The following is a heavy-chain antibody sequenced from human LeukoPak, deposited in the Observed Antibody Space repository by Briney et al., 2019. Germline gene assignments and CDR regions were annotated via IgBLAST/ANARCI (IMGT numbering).Heavy chain of an antibody. J-gene: IGHJ4*02. V-gene: IGHV4-39*01. CDR3: ARRRTMFGYFAGEFDY. Sequence: PSETLSLTCTVPGGSISSSSYYWGWIRQPPGKGLEWIGGIYYSGSTNNNPSLKSRVTISVDTSKNQFSLKLSSVTAADTAVYYCARRRTMFGYFAGEFDYWGQGTLVTVSS. CDR1: GGSISSSSYY. D-gene: IGHD3-10*02. CDR2: IYYSGST.